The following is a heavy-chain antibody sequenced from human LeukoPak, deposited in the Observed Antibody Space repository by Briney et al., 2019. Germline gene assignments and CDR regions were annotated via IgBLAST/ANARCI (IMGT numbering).Heavy chain of an antibody. V-gene: IGHV4-61*02. CDR3: ARIRYSGSYYVDY. CDR2: IYTSGST. Sequence: SETLSLTCTVSGGSMSSGSYYWNWIRQPAGKGLEWIGRIYTSGSTNYNPSLKSRVTISVDTSKNQFSLKLSSVTTADTAVYYCARIRYSGSYYVDYWGQGTLVTVSS. J-gene: IGHJ4*02. D-gene: IGHD1-26*01. CDR1: GGSMSSGSYY.